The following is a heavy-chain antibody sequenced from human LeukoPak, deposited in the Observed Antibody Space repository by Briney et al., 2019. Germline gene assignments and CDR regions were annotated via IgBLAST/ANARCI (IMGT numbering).Heavy chain of an antibody. J-gene: IGHJ4*02. CDR1: GFTFSSYW. CDR2: IKQDGSEK. V-gene: IGHV3-7*01. CDR3: ARGQPILGYCSGGSCYGGGFDY. D-gene: IGHD2-15*01. Sequence: GGSLRLSWAASGFTFSSYWMSWVRQAPGKGLEWVANIKQDGSEKYYVDSVKGRFTISRDNAKNSLYLQMNSLRAEDTAVYYCARGQPILGYCSGGSCYGGGFDYWGQGTLVTVSS.